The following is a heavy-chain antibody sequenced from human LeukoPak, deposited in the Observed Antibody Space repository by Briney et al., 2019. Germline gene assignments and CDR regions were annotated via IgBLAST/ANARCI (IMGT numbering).Heavy chain of an antibody. V-gene: IGHV3-23*01. Sequence: GASLRLSCAASGFTFSSYAMSWVRQAPGKGLEWVSGISGSGGITKYVDSVKGRFTISRDNSKNTLYLQMNSLRAEDTAVYYCAKVVGYCGSPSCSVDPWGQGTLVTVSS. CDR2: ISGSGGIT. J-gene: IGHJ5*02. CDR1: GFTFSSYA. D-gene: IGHD2-2*01. CDR3: AKVVGYCGSPSCSVDP.